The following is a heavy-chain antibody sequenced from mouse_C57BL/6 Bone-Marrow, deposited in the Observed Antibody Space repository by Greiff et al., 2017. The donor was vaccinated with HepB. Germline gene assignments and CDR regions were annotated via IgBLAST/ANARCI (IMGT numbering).Heavy chain of an antibody. CDR1: GFTFSDYG. D-gene: IGHD2-3*01. CDR2: ISSGSSTI. V-gene: IGHV5-17*01. J-gene: IGHJ2*01. CDR3: AREDDGYYVYFDY. Sequence: EVKLVESGGGLVKPGGSLKLSCAASGFTFSDYGMHWVRQAPEKGLEWVAYISSGSSTIYYADTVKGRFTISRDNAKNTLFLQMTSLRSEDTAMYYCAREDDGYYVYFDYWGQGTTLTVSS.